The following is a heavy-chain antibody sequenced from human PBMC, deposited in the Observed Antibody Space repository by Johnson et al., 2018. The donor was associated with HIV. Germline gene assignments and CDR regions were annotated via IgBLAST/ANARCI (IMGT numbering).Heavy chain of an antibody. V-gene: IGHV3-30*18. CDR2: TPNDGSNK. CDR3: AKEDPWRRAFDI. Sequence: QVQLVESGGGVVQPGRSLRVSCAASGFTFSSYGMHWVRQAPGKGLEWVAVTPNDGSNKYYADSVKRRFTIYRDNFKNTLYLQMNGLGPEDAAVYYCAKEDPWRRAFDIWGQGTVVTVSS. J-gene: IGHJ3*02. CDR1: GFTFSSYG. D-gene: IGHD1-1*01.